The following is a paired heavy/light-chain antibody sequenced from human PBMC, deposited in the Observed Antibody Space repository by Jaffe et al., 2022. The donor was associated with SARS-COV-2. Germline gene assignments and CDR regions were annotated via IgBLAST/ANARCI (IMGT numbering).Heavy chain of an antibody. CDR3: ARSSNAPGTGHTKYYFYYMNV. V-gene: IGHV3-30*03. Sequence: QVQLVESGGGVVQPGRSLRLSCAASGFTFKNFAMHWVRQAPGKGLEWVALISFDGNDEHYADSVKGRFTISRDNSKNTLYLQMNSLRSEDTAVYLCARSSNAPGTGHTKYYFYYMNVWGKGTTVTVSS. CDR1: GFTFKNFA. J-gene: IGHJ6*03. D-gene: IGHD2-8*01. CDR2: ISFDGNDE.
Light chain of an antibody. CDR1: QSLLSSNGYNY. Sequence: DIVMTQSPLSLPVTPGEPASISCRSSQSLLSSNGYNYLDWFLQKPGQSPQLLIYLGSHRASGVPDRFSGSVSGTDFTLKISRVEAEDVGVYYCMQTLQTPLTFGGGTRVDI. CDR2: LGS. CDR3: MQTLQTPLT. J-gene: IGKJ4*01. V-gene: IGKV2-28*01.